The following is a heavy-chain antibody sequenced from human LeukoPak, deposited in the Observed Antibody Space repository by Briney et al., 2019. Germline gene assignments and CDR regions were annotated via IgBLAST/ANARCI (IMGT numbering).Heavy chain of an antibody. CDR1: GFSFSDYG. V-gene: IGHV3-30*02. Sequence: GGSLRLSCAASGFSFSDYGMHWVRQAPGKGLEWVAFIRYDGSNKFYAYSVKGRFTISRDNSKNTLYLQMNSLRAEDTAVYYCAKVDGSSWYRTEYFQHWGQGTLVTVSS. D-gene: IGHD6-13*01. J-gene: IGHJ1*01. CDR3: AKVDGSSWYRTEYFQH. CDR2: IRYDGSNK.